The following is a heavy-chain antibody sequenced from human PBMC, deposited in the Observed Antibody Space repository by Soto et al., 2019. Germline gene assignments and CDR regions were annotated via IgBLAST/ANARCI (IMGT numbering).Heavy chain of an antibody. D-gene: IGHD6-19*01. CDR1: GYTFTTYG. Sequence: QVQLVQSGAEVKKPGASVKVSCKASGYTFTTYGIIWVRQAPGQGLEWMGWINGNNGNTNYAQKLQGRVTMTTDTSTRTAYMELRSLRADATAVYYCARDPVAGTHLDYWGQGTRVTVSS. CDR2: INGNNGNT. V-gene: IGHV1-18*01. CDR3: ARDPVAGTHLDY. J-gene: IGHJ4*02.